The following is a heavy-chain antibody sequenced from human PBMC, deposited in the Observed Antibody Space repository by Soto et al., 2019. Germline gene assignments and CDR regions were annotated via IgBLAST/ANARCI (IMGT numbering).Heavy chain of an antibody. V-gene: IGHV1-2*02. CDR1: GYTFTGYF. CDR3: ARAKGNCTDTHCSGPWFDP. CDR2: INPNSGGT. D-gene: IGHD2-8*02. J-gene: IGHJ5*02. Sequence: WASVKVSCKTSGYTFTGYFMHWVRQAPGQGLEWMGWINPNSGGTHYAQSFLGRVTMTRDTSISTVYMELSRLRSDDTAVYFCARAKGNCTDTHCSGPWFDPWGQGTQVTVSS.